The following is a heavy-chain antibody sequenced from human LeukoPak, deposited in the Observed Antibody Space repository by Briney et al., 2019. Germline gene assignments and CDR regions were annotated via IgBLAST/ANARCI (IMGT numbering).Heavy chain of an antibody. D-gene: IGHD6-19*01. CDR3: ARGRGIAVAGTFTGFDP. CDR1: GYSFSSYW. CDR2: IYPSDSDT. V-gene: IGHV5-51*01. J-gene: IGHJ5*02. Sequence: GESLKISCKGSGYSFSSYWIGWVRQMPGKGLEWMGIIYPSDSDTRYSPSFQGQVTISADKSISTAYLQWSSLKASDTAMYYCARGRGIAVAGTFTGFDPWGQGTLVTVSS.